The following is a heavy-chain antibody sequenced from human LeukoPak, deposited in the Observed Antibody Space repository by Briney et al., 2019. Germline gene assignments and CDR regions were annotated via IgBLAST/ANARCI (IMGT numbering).Heavy chain of an antibody. CDR1: GFIFSSYG. CDR2: IWYDGSNK. Sequence: PGRSLRLSCAASGFIFSSYGMHWVRQAPGKGLEWVAVIWYDGSNKYYADSVMGRFTISRDNSKNTLYLQMNSLRAEDTAVYYCARVEKVPPHYDSSGYYNTWGQGTLVTVSS. CDR3: ARVEKVPPHYDSSGYYNT. V-gene: IGHV3-33*01. D-gene: IGHD3-22*01. J-gene: IGHJ4*02.